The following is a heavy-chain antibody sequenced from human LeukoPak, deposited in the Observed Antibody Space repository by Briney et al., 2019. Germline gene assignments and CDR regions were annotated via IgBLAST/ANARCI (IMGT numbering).Heavy chain of an antibody. CDR1: GYTFTNYG. V-gene: IGHV1-18*01. J-gene: IGHJ6*03. CDR3: AREGAYYFHCMDV. CDR2: ISGYNGNA. Sequence: ASVKVSCKTSGYTFTNYGINWVRQAPGQGLEWMGWISGYNGNADFAQNLQDRVTLTTDPSTSTAYMELRSLRSDDTAVYYCAREGAYYFHCMDVWGEGTTVTISS.